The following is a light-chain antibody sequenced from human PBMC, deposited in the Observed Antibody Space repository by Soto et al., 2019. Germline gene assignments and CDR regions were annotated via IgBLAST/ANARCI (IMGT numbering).Light chain of an antibody. CDR1: SSDVGRYKF. V-gene: IGLV2-14*01. CDR3: SSYTSSATWV. Sequence: QSALTQPASVSGSPGQSITISCTGTSSDVGRYKFVSWYQQFPNKAPKLMIYEVSDRPPGVSNRFSGSKSGNTASLTISGLQADDEDDYYCSSYTSSATWVFGEGTKLTVL. J-gene: IGLJ3*02. CDR2: EVS.